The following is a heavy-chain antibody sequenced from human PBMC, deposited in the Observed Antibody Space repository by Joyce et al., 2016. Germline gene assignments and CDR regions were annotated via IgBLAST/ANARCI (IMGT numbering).Heavy chain of an antibody. J-gene: IGHJ4*02. CDR2: ISSSSSYI. CDR3: ARELTYNYGSGSYYQSYYFDY. V-gene: IGHV3-21*01. CDR1: GFTFSSYS. D-gene: IGHD3-10*01. Sequence: EVQLVESGGDLVKPGGSLSLSCAASGFTFSSYSMNWVRQAPGKGLEWVSSISSSSSYIYYADSVKGRITISRDNAKNSLYLQMNSLRAEDTAVYYCARELTYNYGSGSYYQSYYFDYWGQGTLVTVSS.